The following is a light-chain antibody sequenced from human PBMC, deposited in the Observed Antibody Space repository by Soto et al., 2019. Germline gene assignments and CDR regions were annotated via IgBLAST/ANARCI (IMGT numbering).Light chain of an antibody. J-gene: IGLJ1*01. V-gene: IGLV2-14*01. Sequence: QSVLTQPASVSGSPGQSITISCTGTSSDVGGYNYVSWYQQHPGKVPKLMIYDVTNRPSGISNHFSASKSGNTASLTISGLQAEDEADYYCSSYTSSSTYVFGTGTKVTVL. CDR2: DVT. CDR3: SSYTSSSTYV. CDR1: SSDVGGYNY.